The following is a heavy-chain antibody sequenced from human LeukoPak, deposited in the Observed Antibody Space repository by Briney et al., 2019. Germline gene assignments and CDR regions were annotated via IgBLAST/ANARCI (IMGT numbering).Heavy chain of an antibody. CDR3: ARDAPRSGSIARFDY. CDR2: INPNSGGT. J-gene: IGHJ4*02. Sequence: GASVKVSCKASGYTFTGYYMHWVRQAPGQGLEWMGWINPNSGGTNYAQKFQGRVTMTRDTSISTAYMELSRLRSDDTAAYYCARDAPRSGSIARFDYWGQGTLVTVSS. V-gene: IGHV1-2*02. CDR1: GYTFTGYY. D-gene: IGHD3-3*01.